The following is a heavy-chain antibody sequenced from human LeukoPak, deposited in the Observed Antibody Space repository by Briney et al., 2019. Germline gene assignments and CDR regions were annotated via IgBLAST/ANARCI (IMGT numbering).Heavy chain of an antibody. V-gene: IGHV7-4-1*02. J-gene: IGHJ4*02. D-gene: IGHD6-19*01. CDR2: INTNTGNP. Sequence: GASVKVSCKASGYSFTSYYMHWVRQAPGQGLEWMGWINTNTGNPTYAQGFTGRFVFSLDTSVSTAYLQISSLKAEDTAVYYCARDTGFVAGTARDYWGQGTLVTVSS. CDR1: GYSFTSYY. CDR3: ARDTGFVAGTARDY.